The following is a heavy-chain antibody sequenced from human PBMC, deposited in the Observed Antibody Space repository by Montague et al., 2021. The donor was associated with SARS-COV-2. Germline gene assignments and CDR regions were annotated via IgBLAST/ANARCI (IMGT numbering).Heavy chain of an antibody. Sequence: TLSLTCVVSGGSVSSGDYSWSWTRQSPGKGLEWIGYIYQSGSAYYIPSLKSRVTISIDTSNNQFSLKLRSVTAADTGLYYCATGTLMYGMDFWGQGTTVTVSS. D-gene: IGHD2-8*01. CDR1: GGSVSSGDYS. CDR2: IYQSGSA. V-gene: IGHV4-30-2*06. CDR3: ATGTLMYGMDF. J-gene: IGHJ6*02.